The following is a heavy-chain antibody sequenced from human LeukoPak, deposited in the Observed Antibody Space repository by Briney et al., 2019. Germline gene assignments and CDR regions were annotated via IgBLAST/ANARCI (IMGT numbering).Heavy chain of an antibody. Sequence: TGGSLRLSCAASGFTFSSYAMNWVRQVPEKGLEWVSAISGSSGNANYADSVKGRFTVSRDNSKNTLYLQMISLRAEDTALYYCAKDGAKDDRTGSLGHYFDYWGQEILVIVSS. CDR1: GFTFSSYA. CDR2: ISGSSGNA. CDR3: AKDGAKDDRTGSLGHYFDY. J-gene: IGHJ4*02. D-gene: IGHD3-22*01. V-gene: IGHV3-23*01.